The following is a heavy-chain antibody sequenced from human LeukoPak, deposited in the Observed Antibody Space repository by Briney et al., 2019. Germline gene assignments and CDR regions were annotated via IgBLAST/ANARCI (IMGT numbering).Heavy chain of an antibody. CDR3: AEVVGGHYDAFDI. V-gene: IGHV4-39*07. CDR1: GGSISSSSYY. CDR2: IYYSGST. D-gene: IGHD2-15*01. J-gene: IGHJ3*02. Sequence: PSETLSLTCTVSGGSISSSSYYWGWIRQPPGKGLEWIGSIYYSGSTYYNPSLKSRVTISVDTSKNQFSLKLSSVTAADTAVYYCAEVVGGHYDAFDIWGQGTMVTVSS.